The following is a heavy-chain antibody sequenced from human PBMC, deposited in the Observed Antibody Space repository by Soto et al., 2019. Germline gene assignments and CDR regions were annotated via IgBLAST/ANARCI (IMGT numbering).Heavy chain of an antibody. V-gene: IGHV1-18*04. CDR2: ISAYNGNT. CDR3: ATEGGALFGVVTYYYCGMDV. Sequence: QVQLVQSGAEVKKPGASVKVSCKASGYTFTSYGISWVRQAPGQGLEWMGWISAYNGNTNYAQKLQGRVTMTTDTHTNTASREPGGLRCDDTAVYSCATEGGALFGVVTYYYCGMDVWGLGATVTVSS. J-gene: IGHJ6*02. D-gene: IGHD3-3*01. CDR1: GYTFTSYG.